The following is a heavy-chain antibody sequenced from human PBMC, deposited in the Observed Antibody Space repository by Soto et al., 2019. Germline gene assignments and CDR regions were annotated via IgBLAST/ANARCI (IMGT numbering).Heavy chain of an antibody. CDR1: GFIFSDYY. V-gene: IGHV3-11*06. D-gene: IGHD5-18*01. J-gene: IGHJ4*02. CDR2: TSGSSRFT. CDR3: ARGGLQLWTAFDY. Sequence: QEELVESGGGLVKPGGSLRLSCGASGFIFSDYYMHWIRQPPGKGLEWVACTSGSSRFTNYADSVKGRFTISRDNGNNSLHLQMNSLRAEDTAVYYCARGGLQLWTAFDYWGQGIVVTVSS.